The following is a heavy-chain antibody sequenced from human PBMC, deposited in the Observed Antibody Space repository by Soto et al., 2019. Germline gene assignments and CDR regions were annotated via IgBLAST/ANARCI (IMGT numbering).Heavy chain of an antibody. J-gene: IGHJ4*02. CDR2: LHSGITP. V-gene: IGHV3-66*01. CDR1: GFTVSDYH. D-gene: IGHD2-15*01. CDR3: ARVHPLNSGGWVPFDY. Sequence: VQLVESGRGLVQPGGSLRLSCAASGFTVSDYHMTWVRQAPGKGLEWVSALHSGITPYYTDSLKGRFTISRDNSRNTLFLQMNSLRAEDTAVYYCARVHPLNSGGWVPFDYWGQGALVTVSS.